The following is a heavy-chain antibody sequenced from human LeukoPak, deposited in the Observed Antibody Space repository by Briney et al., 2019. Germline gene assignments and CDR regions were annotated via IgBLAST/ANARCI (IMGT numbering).Heavy chain of an antibody. V-gene: IGHV1-8*01. D-gene: IGHD4-17*01. CDR3: ARNPAHTGWFDP. J-gene: IGHJ5*02. CDR1: GYAFTNYD. Sequence: ASVKVSCKASGYAFTNYDINWVRQAPGQGLEWMGWMNPNSGNTGYAQKFQGRVTMTRDTSQSTAYMELSSLRSEDTAVYYCARNPAHTGWFDPWGQGTLVTVSS. CDR2: MNPNSGNT.